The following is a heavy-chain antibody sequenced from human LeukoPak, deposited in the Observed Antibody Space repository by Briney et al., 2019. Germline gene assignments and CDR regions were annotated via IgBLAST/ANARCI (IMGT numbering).Heavy chain of an antibody. CDR3: ARGGNIWSGLLGRNWFDP. V-gene: IGHV4-34*01. Sequence: SETLSLTCAVYGGSFRGYYWSWIRQPPGTGLEWIGEVNHSGSTNCNPSLKSRVTISEDTSKNQFSLKLSSVTAADTAVYYCARGGNIWSGLLGRNWFDPWGQGTLVTVSS. D-gene: IGHD3-3*01. CDR1: GGSFRGYY. J-gene: IGHJ5*02. CDR2: VNHSGST.